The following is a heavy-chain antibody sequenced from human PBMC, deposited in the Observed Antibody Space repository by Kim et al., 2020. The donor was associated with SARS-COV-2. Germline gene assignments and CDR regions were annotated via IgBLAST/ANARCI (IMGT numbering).Heavy chain of an antibody. CDR3: ANLLVTTSY. Sequence: SKKYYADSMKGRFTISRDNSKNMLYLQMNSLRAEDTGVYYCANLLVTTSYWGQGTLVTVSS. D-gene: IGHD4-17*01. CDR2: SKK. J-gene: IGHJ4*02. V-gene: IGHV3-30*02.